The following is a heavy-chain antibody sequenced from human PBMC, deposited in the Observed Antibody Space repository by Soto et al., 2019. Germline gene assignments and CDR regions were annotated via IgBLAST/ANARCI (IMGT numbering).Heavy chain of an antibody. CDR1: GYSFTSYW. D-gene: IGHD6-6*01. Sequence: GESLKISCKGSGYSFTSYWIAWVRQVPGKGLELMGVIYPGDSDIRYSPSFQGQVTISADKSISTAYLQWSSLKASDTAMYYCARLFQQLARPHYYYGLDVWGQGTTVTVSS. CDR3: ARLFQQLARPHYYYGLDV. J-gene: IGHJ6*02. V-gene: IGHV5-51*01. CDR2: IYPGDSDI.